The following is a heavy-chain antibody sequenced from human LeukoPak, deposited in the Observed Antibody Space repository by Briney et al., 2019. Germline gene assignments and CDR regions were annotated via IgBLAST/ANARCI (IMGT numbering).Heavy chain of an antibody. CDR3: AIEGSGWYRDWFDP. Sequence: ASVKVSCKASGYTFTGYYMHWVRQAPGQGLEWMGWINPNSGGTNYAQKVQGRVTMTRDTSISTAYMELSRLRSDDTAVYYCAIEGSGWYRDWFDPWGQGTLVTVSS. J-gene: IGHJ5*02. CDR1: GYTFTGYY. D-gene: IGHD6-19*01. CDR2: INPNSGGT. V-gene: IGHV1-2*02.